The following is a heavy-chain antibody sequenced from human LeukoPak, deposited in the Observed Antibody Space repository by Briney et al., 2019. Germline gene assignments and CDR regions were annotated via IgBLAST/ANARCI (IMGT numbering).Heavy chain of an antibody. CDR2: ISSSSSYI. J-gene: IGHJ4*02. D-gene: IGHD3-10*01. CDR3: ARAFGSGSYSF. Sequence: GGSLRLSCAASGFTFSSYSMNWVRQAPGKGLEWVSSISSSSSYIYYADSVKGRITISRDNAKKSMYLQMNSLRAEDTAVYYCARAFGSGSYSFWGQGTLVSVSS. CDR1: GFTFSSYS. V-gene: IGHV3-21*01.